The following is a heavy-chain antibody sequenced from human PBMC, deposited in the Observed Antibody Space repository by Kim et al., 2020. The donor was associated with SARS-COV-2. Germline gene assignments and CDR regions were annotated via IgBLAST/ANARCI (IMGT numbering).Heavy chain of an antibody. D-gene: IGHD6-13*01. V-gene: IGHV3-23*01. CDR2: ISGSGGST. CDR1: GFTFSSYA. Sequence: GGSLRLSCAASGFTFSSYAMSWVRQAPGKGLEWVSAISGSGGSTYYADSVKGRFTISRDNSKNTLYLQMNSLRAEDTAVYYCAKDLRQQLVGYYFDYWGQGTLVTVSS. J-gene: IGHJ4*02. CDR3: AKDLRQQLVGYYFDY.